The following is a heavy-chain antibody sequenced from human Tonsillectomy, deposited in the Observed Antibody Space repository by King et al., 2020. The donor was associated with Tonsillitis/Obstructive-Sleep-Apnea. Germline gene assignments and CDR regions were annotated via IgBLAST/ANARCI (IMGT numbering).Heavy chain of an antibody. V-gene: IGHV3-7*03. J-gene: IGHJ4*02. Sequence: VQLVESGGGLVQPGGSLRLSCAASGFTFSRYWMTWVRQAPGKGLEWVANIKQDGSEKYYVDSVKGRFTISRENAKNSLYLQMNSLRAEDTAVYYCARKVGYSGIYPLASWGQGTLLTVSS. CDR3: ARKVGYSGIYPLAS. D-gene: IGHD1-26*01. CDR2: IKQDGSEK. CDR1: GFTFSRYW.